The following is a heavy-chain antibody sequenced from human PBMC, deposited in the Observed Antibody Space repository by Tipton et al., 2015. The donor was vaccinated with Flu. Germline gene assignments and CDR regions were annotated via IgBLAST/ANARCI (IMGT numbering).Heavy chain of an antibody. CDR1: GFTSSSYS. V-gene: IGHV3-21*01. Sequence: SLRLSCAASGFTSSSYSMNWVRQAPGKGLEWVSSISSSSSYIYYADSVKGRFTISRDNAKNSLYLQMNSLRAEDTAVYYCARAVGYCDWLLFNWVQGTLVTVSS. D-gene: IGHD3-9*01. CDR2: ISSSSSYI. J-gene: IGHJ4*02. CDR3: ARAVGYCDWLLFN.